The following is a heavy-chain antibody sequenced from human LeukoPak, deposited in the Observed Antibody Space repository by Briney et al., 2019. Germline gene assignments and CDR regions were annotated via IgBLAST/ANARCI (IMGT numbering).Heavy chain of an antibody. D-gene: IGHD3-10*01. CDR1: GFIFSKYW. V-gene: IGHV3-7*02. CDR3: ARRKGGSAFDY. Sequence: GGSLRLSCTASGFIFSKYWMSWVRQAPGKGLEWVANMNQDGSEKYYVDSVKGRFTISRDNAKNSLYLQMNSLRAEDTAVYYCARRKGGSAFDYWGQGTLVTVSS. J-gene: IGHJ4*02. CDR2: MNQDGSEK.